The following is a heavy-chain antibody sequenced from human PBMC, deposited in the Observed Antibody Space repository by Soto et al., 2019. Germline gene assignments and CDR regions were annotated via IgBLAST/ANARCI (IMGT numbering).Heavy chain of an antibody. CDR2: IHNSGTS. V-gene: IGHV4-59*01. CDR1: GDTSTSYY. CDR3: ARDFYDSVGYTWFDS. D-gene: IGHD3-22*01. Sequence: SETLSLTCTVPGDTSTSYYWGWIRQAPGKGLEWIGHIHNSGTSTHNPSLNGRVTISIDMSKKQFSLKLTSLTSADTAVYYCARDFYDSVGYTWFDSWSQGTLVTVSS. J-gene: IGHJ5*01.